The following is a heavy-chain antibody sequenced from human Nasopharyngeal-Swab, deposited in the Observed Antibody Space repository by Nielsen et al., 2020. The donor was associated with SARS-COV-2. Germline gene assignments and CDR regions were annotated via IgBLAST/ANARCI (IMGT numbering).Heavy chain of an antibody. CDR3: VKDRGSYVFDY. J-gene: IGHJ4*02. CDR2: ISSNGGST. Sequence: GESLKISCSASGFTFRSYAMHWVRQAPGKGLEYVSAISSNGGSTYYADSVKGRFTISRDNSKNTLYLQMSSLRAEDTAVYYCVKDRGSYVFDYWGQGTLVTVSS. CDR1: GFTFRSYA. D-gene: IGHD1-26*01. V-gene: IGHV3-64D*09.